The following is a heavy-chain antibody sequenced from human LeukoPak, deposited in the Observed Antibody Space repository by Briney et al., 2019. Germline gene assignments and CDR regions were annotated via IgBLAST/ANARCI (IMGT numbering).Heavy chain of an antibody. Sequence: PGGSLRLSCAASGFTFSSYWMSWVRQAPGKGLEWLANIKQDGNEKYYVDSVKGRFTISRDNAKDSLYLQMNSLRGEDTAVYYCAKYPRGGGYFDYWGQGTLVTVSS. CDR1: GFTFSSYW. CDR3: AKYPRGGGYFDY. D-gene: IGHD3-10*01. J-gene: IGHJ4*02. V-gene: IGHV3-7*03. CDR2: IKQDGNEK.